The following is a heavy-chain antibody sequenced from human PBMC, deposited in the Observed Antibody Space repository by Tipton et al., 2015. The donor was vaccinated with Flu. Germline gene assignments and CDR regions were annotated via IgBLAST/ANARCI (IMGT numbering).Heavy chain of an antibody. V-gene: IGHV4-61*08. CDR1: GDSIGGAYY. J-gene: IGHJ4*02. CDR3: AKWSSSWWSFDY. D-gene: IGHD6-13*01. Sequence: TLSLTCSVSGDSIGGAYYWGWIRQPPGKGLEWIGYIYYSGKSNYNPSLKSRVTMSVDTSKNQVSLNLSSVTAADTAVYYCAKWSSSWWSFDYWGQGALVTVSS. CDR2: IYYSGKS.